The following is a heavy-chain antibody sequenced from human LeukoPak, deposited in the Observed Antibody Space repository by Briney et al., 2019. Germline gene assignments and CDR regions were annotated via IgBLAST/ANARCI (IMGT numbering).Heavy chain of an antibody. Sequence: AGGSLRLSCAAPGFTFSTYGIHWVRQAPGKGLEWVALIRFDGINKFYADSVKGRFTVSRDNSKNTVHLQMSSLRAEDTAVYYCAKIGLGSSSWWYFDYWGQGALVTVSS. CDR2: IRFDGINK. CDR1: GFTFSTYG. V-gene: IGHV3-30*02. CDR3: AKIGLGSSSWWYFDY. D-gene: IGHD6-13*01. J-gene: IGHJ4*02.